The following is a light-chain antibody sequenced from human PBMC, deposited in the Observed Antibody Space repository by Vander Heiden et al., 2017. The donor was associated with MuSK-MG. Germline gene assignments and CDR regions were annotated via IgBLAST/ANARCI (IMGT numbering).Light chain of an antibody. CDR3: QVWDSSSVV. J-gene: IGLJ2*01. Sequence: SYELTQPPSVSVSPGQTARITCSGDKLGDNCASWYQQKPGQSLVLVIYKDDRRPSGITERSSGSNSGTTATLSVSGTQAMDEADYYCQVWDSSSVVFGGGTKLTVL. V-gene: IGLV3-1*01. CDR1: KLGDNC. CDR2: KDD.